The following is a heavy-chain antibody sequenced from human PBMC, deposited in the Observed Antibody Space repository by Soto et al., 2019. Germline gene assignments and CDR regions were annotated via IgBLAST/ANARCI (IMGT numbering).Heavy chain of an antibody. CDR1: GFSLSTSGVG. CDR3: AYRQEYRGSWDSGWFAP. CDR2: IYWDDDK. J-gene: IGHJ5*02. V-gene: IGHV2-5*02. Sequence: HITLKESGPTLVEPTQTLTLTCAFSGFSLSTSGVGVGWIRQPPGKALEWLAFIYWDDDKRYSPSLKTRLTIIKDTSINQVVLIMTNIDPLDTATYYCAYRQEYRGSWDSGWFAPWGQGTLVTVSS. D-gene: IGHD6-13*01.